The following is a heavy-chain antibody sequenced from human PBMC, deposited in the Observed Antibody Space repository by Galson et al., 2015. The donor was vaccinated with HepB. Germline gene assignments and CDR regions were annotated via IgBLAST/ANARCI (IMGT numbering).Heavy chain of an antibody. CDR2: ISYDGSNK. V-gene: IGHV3-30-3*01. J-gene: IGHJ6*03. Sequence: SLRLSCAASGFTFSSYAMHWVRQAPGKGLEWVAVISYDGSNKYYADSVKGRFTISRDNSKNTLYLQMNSLRAEDTAVYYCARGGYCSSTSCYTGYYYYMDVWGKGTTVTVSS. CDR1: GFTFSSYA. CDR3: ARGGYCSSTSCYTGYYYYMDV. D-gene: IGHD2-2*02.